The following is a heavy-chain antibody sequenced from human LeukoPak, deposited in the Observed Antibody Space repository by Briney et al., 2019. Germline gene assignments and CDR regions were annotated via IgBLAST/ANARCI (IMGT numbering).Heavy chain of an antibody. CDR1: GFTFSSYS. J-gene: IGHJ4*02. Sequence: PGGSLRLSCAASGFTFSSYSMNWVRQAPGKGLEWVSSISSSSSYIYYADSVKGRFTISRDNAKNSLCLQMNSLRAEDTAVYYCARDLLAAGTYWGQGTLVTVSS. CDR3: ARDLLAAGTY. CDR2: ISSSSSYI. V-gene: IGHV3-21*01. D-gene: IGHD6-13*01.